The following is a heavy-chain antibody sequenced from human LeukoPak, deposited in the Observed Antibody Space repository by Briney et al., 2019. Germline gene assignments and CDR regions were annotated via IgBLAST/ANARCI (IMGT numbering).Heavy chain of an antibody. CDR1: GFTFSSNY. CDR2: IYSGGST. CDR3: AREISSGVAFDI. J-gene: IGHJ3*02. V-gene: IGHV3-53*01. Sequence: GGSLRLSCAASGFTFSSNYMSWVRQAPGKGLEWVSVIYSGGSTYYADSVKGRFTISRDNSKNTLYLQMNSLRAEDTAVYYCAREISSGVAFDIWGQGTMVTVSS.